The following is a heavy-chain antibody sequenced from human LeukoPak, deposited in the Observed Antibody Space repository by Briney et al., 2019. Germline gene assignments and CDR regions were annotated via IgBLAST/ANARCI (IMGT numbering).Heavy chain of an antibody. CDR1: GGSISSYY. CDR2: IYYSGST. J-gene: IGHJ4*02. Sequence: PTETLSLTCTVSGGSISSYYWSWIRQPPGKGLEWIGYIYYSGSTNYNPSLKSRVTISVDTSKNQFSLKLSSVTAADTAVYYCARGGRFGATNYFDYWGQGTLVTVSS. V-gene: IGHV4-59*01. D-gene: IGHD1-26*01. CDR3: ARGGRFGATNYFDY.